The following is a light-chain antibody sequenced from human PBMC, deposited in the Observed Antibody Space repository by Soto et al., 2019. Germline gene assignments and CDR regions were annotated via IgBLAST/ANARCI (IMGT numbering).Light chain of an antibody. CDR2: GAS. V-gene: IGKV3-20*01. CDR3: QQYGSSPLT. CDR1: QSVSNNY. J-gene: IGKJ4*01. Sequence: IVLTQSPGTLSLSPGERATLSCRSSQSVSNNYLAWYQQKPGQAPRLXLYGASNRATGIPDRISGSGSGTGFTLTISRLEPEDFAVYYCQQYGSSPLTFGGGTKVDIK.